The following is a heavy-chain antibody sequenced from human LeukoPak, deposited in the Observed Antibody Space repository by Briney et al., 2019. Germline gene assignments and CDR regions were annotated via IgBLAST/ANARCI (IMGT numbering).Heavy chain of an antibody. Sequence: PSETLSLTCTVSGYSISSGYYWGWIRQPPGKGLEWIGNIYHSGSTYSNPSLKSRVITSVDTSKNQFSLKLSSVTAADTAVYWCARGAFGVLLSAFDIWGQGTMVTVSS. V-gene: IGHV4-38-2*02. J-gene: IGHJ3*02. CDR3: ARGAFGVLLSAFDI. D-gene: IGHD3-3*01. CDR1: GYSISSGYY. CDR2: IYHSGST.